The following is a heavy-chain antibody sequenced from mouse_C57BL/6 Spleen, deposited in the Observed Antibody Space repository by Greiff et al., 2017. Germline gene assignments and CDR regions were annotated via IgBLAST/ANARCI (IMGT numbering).Heavy chain of an antibody. CDR3: AISSYGGDG. CDR1: GYTFTSYW. CDR2: IDPSDSYT. V-gene: IGHV1-69*01. J-gene: IGHJ2*01. Sequence: VQLQQSGAELVMPGASVKLSCKASGYTFTSYWMHWVKQRPGQGLEWIGEIDPSDSYTNYNQKFKGKSTLTVDKSSSTAYMQLSSLTSEDSAVYDCAISSYGGDGWGQGTTLTVSS. D-gene: IGHD1-1*01.